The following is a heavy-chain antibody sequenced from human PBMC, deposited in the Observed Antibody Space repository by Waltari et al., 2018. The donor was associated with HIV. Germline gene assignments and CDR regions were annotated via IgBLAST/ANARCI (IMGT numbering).Heavy chain of an antibody. V-gene: IGHV1-69*12. CDR3: ARENSHDYGDYRSAFDI. D-gene: IGHD4-17*01. J-gene: IGHJ3*02. CDR1: GGTFSSYA. CDR2: IIPSFGKT. Sequence: QVQLVQSGSEVKKPGSSVKVSCKASGGTFSSYAITWVRQAPGQGPEWMGDIIPSFGKTNLAQSFQGRVTLTADQSTSTAYMELSSLRSEDTAMYYCARENSHDYGDYRSAFDIWGQGTMVTVSS.